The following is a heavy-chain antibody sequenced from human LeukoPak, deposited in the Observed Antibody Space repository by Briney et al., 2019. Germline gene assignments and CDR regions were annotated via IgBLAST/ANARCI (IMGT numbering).Heavy chain of an antibody. J-gene: IGHJ4*02. V-gene: IGHV3-30*04. Sequence: GGSLRLSCAASGFTFSSYAMHWVRQAPGKGLEWVAVISYDKSHKYYADSVKGRFTISRDNAKNSLYLQMNSLRAEDTAVYYCARAHLRVFDYWGQGTLVTVSS. CDR1: GFTFSSYA. CDR3: ARAHLRVFDY. CDR2: ISYDKSHK.